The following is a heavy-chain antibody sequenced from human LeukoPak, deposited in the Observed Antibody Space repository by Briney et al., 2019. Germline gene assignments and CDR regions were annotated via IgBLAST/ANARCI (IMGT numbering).Heavy chain of an antibody. D-gene: IGHD3-9*01. CDR3: ARTYYDPLTGYYSGGGPFDS. CDR1: GGSISSGSHY. Sequence: PSETLSLTCTVSGGSISSGSHYWSWIRQPAGKGLEWIGRIYTSGRTNYNPSLKSRVTISIDISKKQFSLKLSSVTAADTAVYHCARTYYDPLTGYYSGGGPFDSWGQGTLVTVSS. V-gene: IGHV4-61*02. J-gene: IGHJ4*02. CDR2: IYTSGRT.